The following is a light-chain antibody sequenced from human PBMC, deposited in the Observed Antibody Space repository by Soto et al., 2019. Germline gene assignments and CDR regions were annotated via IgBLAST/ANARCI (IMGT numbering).Light chain of an antibody. CDR2: DVF. Sequence: QSVLTQPASVSGSPGQSITISCTGNSSDVGGYNYVSWYLQHPGKAPKLMIYDVFKRPSGVSHRFSGSKSGNTASLTISGLQADDVADYYCRSYTASCIYVFGPGTKVPVL. J-gene: IGLJ1*01. CDR3: RSYTASCIYV. V-gene: IGLV2-14*03. CDR1: SSDVGGYNY.